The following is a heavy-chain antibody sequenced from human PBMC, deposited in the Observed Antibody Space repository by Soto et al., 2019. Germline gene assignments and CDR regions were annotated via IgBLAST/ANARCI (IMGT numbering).Heavy chain of an antibody. D-gene: IGHD4-17*01. V-gene: IGHV3-23*01. Sequence: GGSLRLSCAASGFTFINYAMSWVRQAPGKGLEWVSAISSSGGSTYYADSVKARFTISRDNSKDTLYLQMNSLRAEDTAVYYCAKGAYGDYAHWGQGTLVTVSS. J-gene: IGHJ4*02. CDR2: ISSSGGST. CDR1: GFTFINYA. CDR3: AKGAYGDYAH.